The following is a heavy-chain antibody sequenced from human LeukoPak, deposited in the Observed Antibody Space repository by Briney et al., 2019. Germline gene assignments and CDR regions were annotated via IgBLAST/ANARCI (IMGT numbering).Heavy chain of an antibody. D-gene: IGHD2-8*01. CDR3: ARDKTNGSGYYYYYGMDV. CDR2: VYFSGST. J-gene: IGHJ6*02. V-gene: IGHV4-61*01. Sequence: SETLSLTCSVSGGAISSARYYWSWIRQPPGKGLEWIGYVYFSGSTKYNPSLRSRVTISVDTSKNEFSLKLSSVTAADTAVYYCARDKTNGSGYYYYYGMDVWGPGTTVTVSS. CDR1: GGAISSARYY.